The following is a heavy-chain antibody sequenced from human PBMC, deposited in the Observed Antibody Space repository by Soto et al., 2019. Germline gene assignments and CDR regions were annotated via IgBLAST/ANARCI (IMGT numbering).Heavy chain of an antibody. CDR3: TRPLALGGYYGMDV. CDR1: GFTFSGYW. D-gene: IGHD3-16*01. CDR2: IRSKANSYAT. V-gene: IGHV3-73*01. Sequence: GGSLRLSCAASGFTFSGYWMHWVRQVPGKGLEWVGRIRSKANSYATAYAASVKGRFTISRDDSKNTAYLQMNSLKTEDTAVYYCTRPLALGGYYGMDVWGQGTTVTVSS. J-gene: IGHJ6*02.